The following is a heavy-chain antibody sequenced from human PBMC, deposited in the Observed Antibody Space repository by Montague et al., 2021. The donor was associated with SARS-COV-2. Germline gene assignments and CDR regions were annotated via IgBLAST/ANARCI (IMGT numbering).Heavy chain of an antibody. CDR2: VNQSGTT. Sequence: SETLSLTCAISGGSFSNYYWSWIRQPPGKGLEWIGEVNQSGTTIYNPSIKSGVTISEDTSMNQFYLRLNSVTAADTAVAYCASGRRPVVVPGAGPAGRAFDIWGQGTMVTVSS. D-gene: IGHD2-2*01. CDR3: ASGRRPVVVPGAGPAGRAFDI. CDR1: GGSFSNYY. J-gene: IGHJ3*02. V-gene: IGHV4-34*01.